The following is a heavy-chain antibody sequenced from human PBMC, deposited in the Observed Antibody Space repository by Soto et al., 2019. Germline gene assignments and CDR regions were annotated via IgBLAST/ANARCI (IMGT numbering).Heavy chain of an antibody. D-gene: IGHD3-16*01. CDR2: VFHSGST. CDR3: ARGGGEDNYFGP. Sequence: SETLSLTCTVSRGSINSGGYYWHWIRQHPGKGLEWIGYVFHSGSTYYNPSFRSRVTTSMDTSKNQFSLNLSSVTAADTAIYYCARGGGEDNYFGPWGQGTLVTAPQ. J-gene: IGHJ5*02. CDR1: RGSINSGGYY. V-gene: IGHV4-31*03.